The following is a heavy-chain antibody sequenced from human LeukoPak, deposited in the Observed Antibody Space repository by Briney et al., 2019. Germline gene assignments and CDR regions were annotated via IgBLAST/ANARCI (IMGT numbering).Heavy chain of an antibody. D-gene: IGHD3-10*01. CDR2: INHSGST. Sequence: SETLSLTCAVYGGSFSGYYWSWIRQPPGKGLEWIGEINHSGSTNYNPSLKSRVTISVDTSKNQFSLKLSSATAADTAVYYCARDQPGHYYGSGSYYIIDYWGQGTLVTVSS. CDR1: GGSFSGYY. V-gene: IGHV4-34*01. J-gene: IGHJ4*02. CDR3: ARDQPGHYYGSGSYYIIDY.